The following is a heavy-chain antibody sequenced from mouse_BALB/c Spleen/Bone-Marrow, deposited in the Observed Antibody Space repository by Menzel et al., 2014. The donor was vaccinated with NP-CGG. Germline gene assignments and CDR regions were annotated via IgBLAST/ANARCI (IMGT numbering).Heavy chain of an antibody. CDR2: IWAGGST. CDR3: AREVRGYYGSSGAAMDY. Sequence: VQLQESGPGLVAPSQSLSISCTVSGFSLTSYGVHWVRQPPGQGLEWLGAIWAGGSTNYNSTLMSRLTISKDNSKSQVCLKMNSQQTDDKAMYYCAREVRGYYGSSGAAMDYWGQGTTVTVSS. D-gene: IGHD1-1*01. J-gene: IGHJ4*01. CDR1: GFSLTSYG. V-gene: IGHV2-9*02.